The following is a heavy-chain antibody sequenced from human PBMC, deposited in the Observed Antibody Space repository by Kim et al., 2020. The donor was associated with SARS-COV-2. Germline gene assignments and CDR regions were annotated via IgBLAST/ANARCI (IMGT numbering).Heavy chain of an antibody. D-gene: IGHD3-22*01. V-gene: IGHV3-33*01. CDR1: GFTFSSYG. Sequence: GGSLRLSCAASGFTFSSYGMHWVRQAPGKGLEWVAVIWYDGSNKYYADSVKGRFTISRDNSKNTLYLQMNSLRAEDTAVYYCARAPVQSGYYDSSGSPDAFDIWGQGTMVTVSS. J-gene: IGHJ3*02. CDR2: IWYDGSNK. CDR3: ARAPVQSGYYDSSGSPDAFDI.